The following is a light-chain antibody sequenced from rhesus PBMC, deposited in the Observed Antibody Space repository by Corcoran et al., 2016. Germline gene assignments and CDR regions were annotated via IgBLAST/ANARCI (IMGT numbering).Light chain of an antibody. V-gene: IGKV3-35*01. CDR2: DSS. CDR1: QSVSS. J-gene: IGKJ2*01. CDR3: HQYSNWPR. Sequence: IVLTQSPATLSLSPGEGGTLSCRASQSVSSLAWYQQKPGQATRLLIYDSSNRATGIPVRFSGIGSGTEFTLTISSLEPEDVGVYFCHQYSNWPRFGQGTKVEIK.